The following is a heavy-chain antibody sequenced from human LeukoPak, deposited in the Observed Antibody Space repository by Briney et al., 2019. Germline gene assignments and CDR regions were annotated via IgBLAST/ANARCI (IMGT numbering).Heavy chain of an antibody. CDR3: ARDFNPSNYYYYMDV. Sequence: PGGPLRLSCVASGFSFTSYWMTWVRQAPGKGLEWMSAISYDGNNEYYADSVRGRFTISRDNSKNTLYLQLNSLRAEDSAVYYCARDFNPSNYYYYMDVWGKGTTVTVSS. CDR1: GFSFTSYW. CDR2: ISYDGNNE. D-gene: IGHD1-14*01. J-gene: IGHJ6*03. V-gene: IGHV3-30*03.